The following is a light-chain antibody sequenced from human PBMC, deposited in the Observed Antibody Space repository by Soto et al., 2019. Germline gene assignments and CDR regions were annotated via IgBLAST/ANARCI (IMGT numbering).Light chain of an antibody. V-gene: IGKV3-20*01. J-gene: IGKJ5*01. CDR3: QQYGSSPPIT. Sequence: EMVMTQSPATLSVSQGERATLSCRASQSVSSKLAWYQQKPGQAPRLPIYGASSRATGIPDRFSGSGSGTDFTLTISRLEPEDFAVYYCQQYGSSPPITFGQGTRLEIK. CDR1: QSVSSK. CDR2: GAS.